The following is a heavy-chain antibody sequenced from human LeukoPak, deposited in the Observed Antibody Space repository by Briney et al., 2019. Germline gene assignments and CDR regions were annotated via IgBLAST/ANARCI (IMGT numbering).Heavy chain of an antibody. D-gene: IGHD6-13*01. J-gene: IGHJ5*02. Sequence: PGGSLRLSCVASGFTFRDYGIHWVRQAPDKGLEWVAFIEHDGNDAYYPDSVKGRFSLSRDDSKAAVSLQMNWLRAEDMALYYCVKDVVPVRPGAGPGSWGQGTLVTVSS. V-gene: IGHV3-30*02. CDR1: GFTFRDYG. CDR2: IEHDGNDA. CDR3: VKDVVPVRPGAGPGS.